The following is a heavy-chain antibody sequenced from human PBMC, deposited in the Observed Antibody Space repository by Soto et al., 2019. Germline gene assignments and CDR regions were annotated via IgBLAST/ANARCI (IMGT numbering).Heavy chain of an antibody. D-gene: IGHD5-12*01. CDR3: ARDKQGYGKTMWDY. CDR1: GFPFNNYN. Sequence: EVQLVESGGGLVQPGGSLRLSCEASGFPFNNYNMNWVRQAPGQGLEWVSYISSSSSTIYYADSVKGRFTVSRDNARNSLYLQMNSLRDEDTAIYYCARDKQGYGKTMWDYWGQGILVIVSS. V-gene: IGHV3-48*02. J-gene: IGHJ4*02. CDR2: ISSSSSTI.